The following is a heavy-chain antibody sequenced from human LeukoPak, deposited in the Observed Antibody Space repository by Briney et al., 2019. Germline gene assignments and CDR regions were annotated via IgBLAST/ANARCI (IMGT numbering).Heavy chain of an antibody. Sequence: GGSLRLSCAASGFTFSNYWMHWVRQVPGKGLVWVSRINTGGSSTTYADSVKGRFTISRDNAKNTLYLQMNSLRAEDTAVYYCARSNQADDYWGQGALVTVSS. J-gene: IGHJ4*02. CDR3: ARSNQADDY. V-gene: IGHV3-74*01. CDR1: GFTFSNYW. CDR2: INTGGSST. D-gene: IGHD4-11*01.